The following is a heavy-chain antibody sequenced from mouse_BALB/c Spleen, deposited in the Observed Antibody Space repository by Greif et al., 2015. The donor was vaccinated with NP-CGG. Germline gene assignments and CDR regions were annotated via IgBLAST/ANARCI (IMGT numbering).Heavy chain of an antibody. Sequence: EVKLMESGGGLVQPGGSLRLSCATSGFTFTDYYMSWVRQPPGKALEWLGFIRNKANGYTTEYSASVKGRFTISRDNSQSILYLQMNTLRAEDSATYYCAREYGNYLDYWGQGTTLTVSS. D-gene: IGHD2-10*02. CDR2: IRNKANGYTT. CDR3: AREYGNYLDY. V-gene: IGHV7-3*02. J-gene: IGHJ2*01. CDR1: GFTFTDYY.